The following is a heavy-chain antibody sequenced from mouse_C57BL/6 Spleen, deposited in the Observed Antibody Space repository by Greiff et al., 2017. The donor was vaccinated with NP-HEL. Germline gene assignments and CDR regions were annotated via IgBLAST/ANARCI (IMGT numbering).Heavy chain of an antibody. CDR2: IYPGDGDT. Sequence: VKLMESGPELVKPGASVKISCKASGYAFSSSWMNWVKQRPGKGLEWIGRIYPGDGDTNYNGKFKGKATLTADKSSSTAYMQLSSLTSEDSAVYFCARERDYGTFDYWGQGTTLTVSS. D-gene: IGHD2-1*01. V-gene: IGHV1-82*01. CDR1: GYAFSSSW. CDR3: ARERDYGTFDY. J-gene: IGHJ2*01.